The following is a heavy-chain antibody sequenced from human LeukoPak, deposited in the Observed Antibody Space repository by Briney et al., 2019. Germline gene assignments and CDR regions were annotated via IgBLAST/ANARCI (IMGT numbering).Heavy chain of an antibody. Sequence: PSETLSITCSVSGGSISSLCWSWIRQPPGKGLEWIGYIYYTGSTNYNPSLKSRVTMFVDMSKNQFSLRLSSVTAADTAVYYCARHRAYSSSSPFDYWGQGTLGSVSS. CDR2: IYYTGST. CDR3: ARHRAYSSSSPFDY. CDR1: GGSISSLC. J-gene: IGHJ4*02. V-gene: IGHV4-59*08. D-gene: IGHD6-6*01.